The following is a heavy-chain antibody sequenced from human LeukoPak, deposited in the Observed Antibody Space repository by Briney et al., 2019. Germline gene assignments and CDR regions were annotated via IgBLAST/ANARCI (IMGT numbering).Heavy chain of an antibody. CDR1: GFTFSSYG. V-gene: IGHV3-48*02. Sequence: PGGSLRLSCAASGFTFSSYGMHWVRQAPGKGLEWVSYISSSSSTIYYADSVKGRFTISRDNAKNSLYLQMNSLRDEDTAVYYCARDNIAAAGTLSDYWGQGTLVTVSS. D-gene: IGHD6-13*01. CDR3: ARDNIAAAGTLSDY. CDR2: ISSSSSTI. J-gene: IGHJ4*02.